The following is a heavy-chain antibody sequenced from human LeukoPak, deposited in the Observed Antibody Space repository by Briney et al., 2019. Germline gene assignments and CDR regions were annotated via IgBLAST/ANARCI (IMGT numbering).Heavy chain of an antibody. Sequence: GASVKVSFKASGSPFTSYYMHWVRQAPGQGLEWMGIINPSGGSTSYAQKFQGRVTMTRDTSTSTVYMELSSLRSEDTAVYYCARVGDSSGYYYASMDYWGQGTLVTVSS. V-gene: IGHV1-46*01. D-gene: IGHD3-22*01. J-gene: IGHJ4*02. CDR1: GSPFTSYY. CDR3: ARVGDSSGYYYASMDY. CDR2: INPSGGST.